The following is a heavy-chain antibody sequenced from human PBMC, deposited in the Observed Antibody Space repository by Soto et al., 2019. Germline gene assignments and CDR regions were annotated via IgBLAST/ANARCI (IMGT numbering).Heavy chain of an antibody. CDR3: AREELPIYYYDMDV. CDR2: INPNSGGT. Sequence: SVKVDWRASGYLLTGYHMHRVRQAPGQGLEWMGWINPNSGGTKYAQKFQGRVTMTRDTSIRTAYMELRSLRSDDTAVYYCAREELPIYYYDMDVWGQGTSVTVSS. CDR1: GYLLTGYH. V-gene: IGHV1-2*02. J-gene: IGHJ6*01. D-gene: IGHD1-7*01.